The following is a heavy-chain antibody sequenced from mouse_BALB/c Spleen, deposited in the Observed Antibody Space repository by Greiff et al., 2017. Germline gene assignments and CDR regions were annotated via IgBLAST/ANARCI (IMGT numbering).Heavy chain of an antibody. CDR3: ARGGSSPWFAY. CDR1: GFNIKDTY. CDR2: IDPANGNT. Sequence: VQLKESGAELVKPGASVKLSCTASGFNIKDTYMHWVKQRPEQGLEWIGRIDPANGNTKYDPKFQGKATITADTSSNTAYLQLSSLTSEDTAVYYCARGGSSPWFAYWGQGTLVTVSA. J-gene: IGHJ3*01. D-gene: IGHD1-1*01. V-gene: IGHV14-3*02.